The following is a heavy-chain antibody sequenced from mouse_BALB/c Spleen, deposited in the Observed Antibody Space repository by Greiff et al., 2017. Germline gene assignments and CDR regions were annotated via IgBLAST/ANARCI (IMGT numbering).Heavy chain of an antibody. CDR3: ASGGNYVFYFDY. D-gene: IGHD2-1*01. CDR1: GYTFTSYW. CDR2: INPSTGYT. J-gene: IGHJ2*01. V-gene: IGHV1-7*01. Sequence: QVQLQQSGAELAKPGASVKMSCKASGYTFTSYWMHWVKQRPGQGLEWIGYINPSTGYTEYNQKFKDKATLTADKSSSTAYMQLSSLTSEDSAVYYCASGGNYVFYFDYWGQGTTLTVSS.